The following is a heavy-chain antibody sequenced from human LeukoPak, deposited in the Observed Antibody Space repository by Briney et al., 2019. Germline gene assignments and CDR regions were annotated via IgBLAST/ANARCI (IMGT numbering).Heavy chain of an antibody. V-gene: IGHV4-39*07. Sequence: PSQTLSLTCTVSGGSISSGSYYWSWIRQPPGKGLEWIGEINDSGSTNYNPSLKSRVTISVDTSKKQFSLKLSSVTAADTAVYYCARVLPLYYGMDVWGQGTTVTVSS. D-gene: IGHD2/OR15-2a*01. CDR1: GGSISSGSYY. J-gene: IGHJ6*02. CDR2: INDSGST. CDR3: ARVLPLYYGMDV.